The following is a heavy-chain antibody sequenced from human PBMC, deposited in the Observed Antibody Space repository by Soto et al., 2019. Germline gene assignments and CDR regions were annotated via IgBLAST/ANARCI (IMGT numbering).Heavy chain of an antibody. Sequence: GGSLRLSCAASGFTFSSYSMNWVRQAPGKELKWVSYISSSSSTIYYADSVKGRFTISADKSISTAYLQWSSLKVSDTAMYYCVRHSKETQYQLPDVSYYYYYMDVWGKGTTVTVSS. V-gene: IGHV3-48*01. J-gene: IGHJ6*03. CDR3: VRHSKETQYQLPDVSYYYYYMDV. CDR1: GFTFSSYS. CDR2: ISSSSSTI. D-gene: IGHD2-2*01.